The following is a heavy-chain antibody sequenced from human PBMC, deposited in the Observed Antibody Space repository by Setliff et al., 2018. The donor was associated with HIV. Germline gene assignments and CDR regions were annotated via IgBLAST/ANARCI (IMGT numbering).Heavy chain of an antibody. D-gene: IGHD1-26*01. Sequence: GASVKVSCKASGGTFSSYAINWVRQAPGQGLEWMGGIIPMFGTLNFAQKFQGRVTITTDESTITAYMELNSLRSEDTAVYYCARGHSHCYGYSGSYGPFDIWGQGTMVTVSS. CDR1: GGTFSSYA. CDR3: ARGHSHCYGYSGSYGPFDI. CDR2: IIPMFGTL. V-gene: IGHV1-69*05. J-gene: IGHJ3*02.